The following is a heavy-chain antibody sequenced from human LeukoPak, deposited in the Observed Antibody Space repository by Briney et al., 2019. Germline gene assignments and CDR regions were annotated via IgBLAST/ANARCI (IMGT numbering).Heavy chain of an antibody. CDR2: IYSGTT. CDR1: GFTVSSRY. CDR3: ARDWDY. Sequence: GGSLGLSCAASGFTVSSRYMSWVRQAPGKGLEWVSLIYSGTTYYADSVRGRFTISRDNSKNMVYLQMNSLRAEDTAVYYCARDWDYWGQGTLVTVSS. J-gene: IGHJ4*02. V-gene: IGHV3-53*01.